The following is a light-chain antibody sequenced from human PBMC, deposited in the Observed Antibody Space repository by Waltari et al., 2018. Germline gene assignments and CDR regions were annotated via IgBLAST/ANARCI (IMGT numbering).Light chain of an antibody. V-gene: IGLV6-57*01. J-gene: IGLJ3*02. Sequence: NFMLTQPHSVSESPGQTVTISCTRRSGSIASNYVQWYQHRPGSSPTTVIFEDNQRPSGVPDRFSGSIDSSSNSASLTISGLKTEDEADYYCQSYDSSNPWVFGGGTKLTVL. CDR2: EDN. CDR3: QSYDSSNPWV. CDR1: SGSIASNY.